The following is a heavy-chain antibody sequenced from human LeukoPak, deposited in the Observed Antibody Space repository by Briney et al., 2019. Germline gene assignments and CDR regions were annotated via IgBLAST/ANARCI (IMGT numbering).Heavy chain of an antibody. Sequence: AGGSLRLSCAASGFTFSSYAMSWVRQAPGKGLERVSAISGSGGSTYYADSVKGRFTISRDNSKNTLYLQMNSLRAEDTAVYYCAKDSLYFDFWSGYYYYWGQGTLVTVSS. CDR2: ISGSGGST. CDR1: GFTFSSYA. J-gene: IGHJ4*02. CDR3: AKDSLYFDFWSGYYYY. D-gene: IGHD3-3*01. V-gene: IGHV3-23*01.